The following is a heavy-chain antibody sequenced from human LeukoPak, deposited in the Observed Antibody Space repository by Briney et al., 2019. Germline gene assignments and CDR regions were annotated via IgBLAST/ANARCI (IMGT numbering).Heavy chain of an antibody. CDR3: ARDTRIQLWNWFDP. CDR2: ISAYNGNT. CDR1: GYTFTSYG. J-gene: IGHJ5*02. V-gene: IGHV1-18*01. Sequence: ASVKVSCKASGYTFTSYGISWVRQAPGQGLEWMGWISAYNGNTNYAQKLQGRVTMTTDTSTSTAYMELRSLRSDDTAAYYCARDTRIQLWNWFDPWGQGTLVTVSS. D-gene: IGHD5-18*01.